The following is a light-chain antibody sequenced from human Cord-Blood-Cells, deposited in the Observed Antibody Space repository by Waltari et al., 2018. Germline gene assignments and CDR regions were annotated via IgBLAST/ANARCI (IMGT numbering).Light chain of an antibody. CDR3: QQYGSSPPYT. CDR1: QSVSSSD. CDR2: GAS. Sequence: EIVLTQSPGTLSLSPGERATLSCRSSQSVSSSDLAWYQKKPGQAPRLLIYGASSMATGIPDRFSGSGSGTDFTLTISRLEPEDFAVYYCQQYGSSPPYTFGQGTKLEIK. J-gene: IGKJ2*01. V-gene: IGKV3-20*01.